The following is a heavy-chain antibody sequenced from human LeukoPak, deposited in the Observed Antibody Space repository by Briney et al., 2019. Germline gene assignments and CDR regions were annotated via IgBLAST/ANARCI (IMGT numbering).Heavy chain of an antibody. CDR2: IYTSGSP. Sequence: SETLSLTCNVYGGSISTNSWSWIRQPAGKGLEWIGHIYTSGSPNYNPSLRSRVTMSVDTSKSQISLKLSSVTAADTAVYYCARGSDQWLTYFDYWGLGTQVTVSS. CDR1: GGSISTNS. CDR3: ARGSDQWLTYFDY. J-gene: IGHJ4*02. V-gene: IGHV4-4*07. D-gene: IGHD6-19*01.